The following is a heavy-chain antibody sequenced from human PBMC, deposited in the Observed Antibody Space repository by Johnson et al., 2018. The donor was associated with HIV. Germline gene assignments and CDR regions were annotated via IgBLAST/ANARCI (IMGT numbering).Heavy chain of an antibody. J-gene: IGHJ3*02. V-gene: IGHV3-30*02. Sequence: QVQLVESGGGLVQPGGSLRLSCAASGFAFSSYGMHWVRQAPGKGLEWVAFIRYDGSNKYYTDSVKGRFTISRDNAKNSLYLQMNSLRAEDTAVYYCGRDRGGPVRDDAFDIWGQGTMVTVSS. CDR1: GFAFSSYG. CDR2: IRYDGSNK. D-gene: IGHD3-10*01. CDR3: GRDRGGPVRDDAFDI.